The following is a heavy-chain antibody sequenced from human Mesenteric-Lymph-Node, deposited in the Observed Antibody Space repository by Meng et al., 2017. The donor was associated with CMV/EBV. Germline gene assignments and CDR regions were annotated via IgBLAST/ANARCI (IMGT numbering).Heavy chain of an antibody. V-gene: IGHV3-21*01. CDR2: ISSSSSYI. CDR3: ARGDGYNSRVDY. D-gene: IGHD5-24*01. J-gene: IGHJ4*02. CDR1: GFTFSSYS. Sequence: CEASGFTFSSYSMNWVRQAPGKGLEWVSSISSSSSYIYYADSVKGRFTISRDNAKNSLYLQMNSLRAEDTAVYYCARGDGYNSRVDYWGQGTLVTVSS.